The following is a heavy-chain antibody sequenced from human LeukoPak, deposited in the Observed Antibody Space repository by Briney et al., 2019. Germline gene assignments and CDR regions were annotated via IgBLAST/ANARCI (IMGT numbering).Heavy chain of an antibody. J-gene: IGHJ4*02. CDR1: SGSISSYY. V-gene: IGHV4-59*01. CDR3: ARGGAVAGDFDY. D-gene: IGHD6-19*01. CDR2: FYDSGST. Sequence: SETLSLTCIVSSGSISSYYWSWIRQPPGKGLEWIGYFYDSGSTNYNPSLKSRVTISVDTSKSQFSLKLSSVTAADMAVYYCARGGAVAGDFDYWGQGILVTVSS.